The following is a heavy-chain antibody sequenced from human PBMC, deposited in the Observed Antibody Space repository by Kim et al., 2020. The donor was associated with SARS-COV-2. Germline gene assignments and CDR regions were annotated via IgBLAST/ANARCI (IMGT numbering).Heavy chain of an antibody. CDR2: INHSGST. CDR3: ARARIVVVVAATRAAFDP. V-gene: IGHV4-34*01. Sequence: SETLSLTCAVYGGSFSGYYWSWIRQPPGKGLEWIGEINHSGSTNYNPSLKSRVTISVDTSKNQFSLKLSSVTAADTAVYYCARARIVVVVAATRAAFDPWGQGTLVTVSS. CDR1: GGSFSGYY. D-gene: IGHD2-15*01. J-gene: IGHJ5*02.